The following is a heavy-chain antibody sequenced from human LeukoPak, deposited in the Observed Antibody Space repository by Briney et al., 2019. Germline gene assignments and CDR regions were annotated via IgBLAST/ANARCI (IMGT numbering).Heavy chain of an antibody. V-gene: IGHV1-8*01. CDR2: MNPNSGNT. J-gene: IGHJ4*02. CDR1: GYTFTSYD. D-gene: IGHD3-10*01. Sequence: ASVKVSCKASGYTFTSYDINWVRQATGQGLEWMGWMNPNSGNTGYAQKFQGRATMTRNTSISTAYMELSSLRSEDTAVYYCARGHGLLWFGESQFDYWGQGTLVTVSS. CDR3: ARGHGLLWFGESQFDY.